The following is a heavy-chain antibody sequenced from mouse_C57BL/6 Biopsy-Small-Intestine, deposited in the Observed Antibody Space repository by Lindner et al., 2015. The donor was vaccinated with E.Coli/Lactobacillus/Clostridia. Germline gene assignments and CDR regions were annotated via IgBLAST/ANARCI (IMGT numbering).Heavy chain of an antibody. V-gene: IGHV1-39*01. D-gene: IGHD1-1*01. CDR2: INPNYGTT. CDR3: ARGYYGSSYRFDY. J-gene: IGHJ2*01. Sequence: VQLQESGPELVKPGASVKISCKASGYSLTDNNMNWVKQSNGKSLEWIGVINPNYGTTTYNQKFKGKATLTVDQSSSTAYMQLSSLTSEDSAVYYCARGYYGSSYRFDYWGQGTTLTVSS. CDR1: GYSLTDNN.